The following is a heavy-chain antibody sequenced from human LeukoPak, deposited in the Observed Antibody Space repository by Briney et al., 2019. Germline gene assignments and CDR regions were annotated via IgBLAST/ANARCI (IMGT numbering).Heavy chain of an antibody. CDR3: ARYCPSSCNAGDTFDI. J-gene: IGHJ3*02. CDR2: LNPNNGGT. Sequence: ASVKVSCKASGYTFTGHYLHWVRQAPGQGFEWMGWLNPNNGGTKYAQKFQGRVTMTRDTSITTAYMELSSLRFDDTAVYYCARYCPSSCNAGDTFDIWGQGTVVTVSS. D-gene: IGHD2-2*01. V-gene: IGHV1-2*02. CDR1: GYTFTGHY.